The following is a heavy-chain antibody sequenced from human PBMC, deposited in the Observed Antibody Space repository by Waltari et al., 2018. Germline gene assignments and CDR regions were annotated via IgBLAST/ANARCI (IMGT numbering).Heavy chain of an antibody. D-gene: IGHD1-1*01. CDR2: IYWNNEE. V-gene: IGHV2-5*01. CDR3: AYRRAPPNWTHGRRADFDY. Sequence: QITLKESGPTLVKPTQTLTLTCTFSGFSLTTTGLGVAWIRQPPGKALGWLALIYWNNEERYSPSLRNRLTITKDTSNNQVGLTVTNMDPVDTATYYCAYRRAPPNWTHGRRADFDYWGPGTLVTVSS. J-gene: IGHJ4*02. CDR1: GFSLTTTGLG.